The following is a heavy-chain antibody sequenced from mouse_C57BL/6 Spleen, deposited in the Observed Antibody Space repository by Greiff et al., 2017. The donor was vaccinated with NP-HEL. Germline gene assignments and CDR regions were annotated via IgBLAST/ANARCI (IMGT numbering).Heavy chain of an antibody. J-gene: IGHJ4*01. CDR1: GYAFTNYL. D-gene: IGHD5-5*01. V-gene: IGHV1-54*01. CDR3: ARGDYPYAMDY. CDR2: INPGSGGT. Sequence: VQVVESGAELVRPGTSVKVSCKASGYAFTNYLIEWVKQRPGQGLEWIGVINPGSGGTNYNEKFKGKATLTVNKSSSTAYMELRSLTSEDSAVYYCARGDYPYAMDYWGQGTSVTVSS.